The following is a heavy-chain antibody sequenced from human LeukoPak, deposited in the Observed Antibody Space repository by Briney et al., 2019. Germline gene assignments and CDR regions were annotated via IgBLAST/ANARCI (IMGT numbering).Heavy chain of an antibody. CDR1: GGSFSGYY. V-gene: IGHV4-34*01. J-gene: IGHJ4*02. D-gene: IGHD5-24*01. CDR2: INHSGST. CDR3: ARRGRDGYRTFDY. Sequence: SETLSLTCAVYGGSFSGYYWSWIRQPPGKGLEGLGEINHSGSTNYNPSLKSRVTISVDTSKNQFSLKLSSVTAADTAVYYCARRGRDGYRTFDYWGQGTLVTVSS.